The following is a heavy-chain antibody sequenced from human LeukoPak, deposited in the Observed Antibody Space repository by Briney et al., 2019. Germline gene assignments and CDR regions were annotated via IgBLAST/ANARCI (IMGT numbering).Heavy chain of an antibody. J-gene: IGHJ4*02. CDR1: GFAFSSYA. V-gene: IGHV3-23*01. CDR3: AKGAEGLVITHRDY. D-gene: IGHD3/OR15-3a*01. CDR2: ISGSGGST. Sequence: GGSLRLSCAASGFAFSSYAMSWVRQAPGKGLEWVSAISGSGGSTYYADSVKGRFTISRDNSKNTLYLQMNSLRAEDTAVYYCAKGAEGLVITHRDYWGQGTLVTVSS.